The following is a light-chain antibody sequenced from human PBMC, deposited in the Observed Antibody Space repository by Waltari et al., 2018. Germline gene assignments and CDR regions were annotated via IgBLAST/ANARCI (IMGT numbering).Light chain of an antibody. CDR1: QSVSSN. CDR3: QHRSSWPWT. V-gene: IGKV3-11*01. CDR2: DAS. Sequence: SCKASQSVSSNLAWYQQKPGQAPRLLIYDASKRATGIPARFSGSGSGTDLTLTISSLEPEDFAVYYCQHRSSWPWTFGQGTKVEIK. J-gene: IGKJ1*01.